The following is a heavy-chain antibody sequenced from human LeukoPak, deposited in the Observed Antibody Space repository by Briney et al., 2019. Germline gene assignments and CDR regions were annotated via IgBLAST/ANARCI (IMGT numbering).Heavy chain of an antibody. CDR2: MIPVFSTT. D-gene: IGHD5-24*01. V-gene: IGHV1-69*05. J-gene: IGHJ5*02. CDR3: VRDGFGEGYNSRRFDP. CDR1: GGIYSSYT. Sequence: VASVKVSCKASGGIYSSYTISWVRQAPGQGLEWMGGMIPVFSTTKLAQKFQGRLKISMDESTSTAYMQLSSLRYDDTAVYYCVRDGFGEGYNSRRFDPWGQGTLVTVST.